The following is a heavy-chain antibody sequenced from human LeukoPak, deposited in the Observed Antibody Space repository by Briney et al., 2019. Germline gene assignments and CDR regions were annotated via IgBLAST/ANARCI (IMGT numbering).Heavy chain of an antibody. CDR1: GFTFSSYA. J-gene: IGHJ4*02. V-gene: IGHV3-23*01. CDR2: ISGSGGST. Sequence: GGSLRLSCAASGFTFSSYAMSWVRQAPGKGLEWVSAISGSGGSTYYADSVKGRFTISRDNSKNTLYLQMNSLRAEDTAVYYCAKGRWFGELLSPFFDYWGQGTLVTVSS. CDR3: AKGRWFGELLSPFFDY. D-gene: IGHD3-10*01.